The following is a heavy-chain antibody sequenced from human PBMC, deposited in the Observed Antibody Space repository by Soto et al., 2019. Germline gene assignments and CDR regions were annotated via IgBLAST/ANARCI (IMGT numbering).Heavy chain of an antibody. CDR2: LHSDGRTT. CDR3: ARELPTTIRGGYYYSYGVDV. J-gene: IGHJ6*02. D-gene: IGHD2-2*02. CDR1: GFIFSSYW. Sequence: LRLSCAASGFIFSSYWMHWVRQAPGKGLVWVSRLHSDGRTTTYADSVKGRFTISRDNAKNTLYLQMNSLRAEDTAVYYCARELPTTIRGGYYYSYGVDVWGQGTTVTVSS. V-gene: IGHV3-74*03.